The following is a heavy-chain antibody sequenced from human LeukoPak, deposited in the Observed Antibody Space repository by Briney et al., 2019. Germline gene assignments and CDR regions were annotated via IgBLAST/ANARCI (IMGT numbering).Heavy chain of an antibody. CDR2: INPNSGGT. CDR1: GYTFSGYY. J-gene: IGHJ4*02. CDR3: ARDCGGDCNQAY. D-gene: IGHD2-21*02. V-gene: IGHV1-2*06. Sequence: GASVKVSCKASGYTFSGYYIHWVRQAPGQGLEWMGRINPNSGGTNYAQKFQGRVTMTRGTSISTAYMELNSLRSDDTAVYYCARDCGGDCNQAYWGQGTLVTVSS.